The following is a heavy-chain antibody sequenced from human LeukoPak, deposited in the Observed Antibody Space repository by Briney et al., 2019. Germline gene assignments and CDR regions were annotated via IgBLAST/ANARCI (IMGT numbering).Heavy chain of an antibody. CDR3: TTGYLVQLVLYDY. CDR1: GFTFSNAW. CDR2: IKSKTDGGTT. D-gene: IGHD1-1*01. V-gene: IGHV3-15*01. Sequence: GGSLRLSCAASGFTFSNAWMSWVRQAPGKGLEWVGRIKSKTDGGTTDYAAPVKGRFTISRDDSKNTLYLQMNSLKTEDTAVYYCTTGYLVQLVLYDYWGQGTLVTVSS. J-gene: IGHJ4*02.